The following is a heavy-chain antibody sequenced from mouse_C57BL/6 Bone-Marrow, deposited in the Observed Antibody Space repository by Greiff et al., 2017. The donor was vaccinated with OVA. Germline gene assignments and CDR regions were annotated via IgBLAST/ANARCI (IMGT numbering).Heavy chain of an antibody. CDR2: IWRGGST. V-gene: IGHV2-2*01. J-gene: IGHJ3*01. Sequence: VKLMESGPGLVQPSQSLSITCTVSGFSLTSYGVHWVRQSPGKGLEWLGVIWRGGSTDYNAAFISRLSISKDNSKSQVFFKMNSLQADDTAIYYCARNGYDRGFDYWGQGTLVTVSA. D-gene: IGHD2-2*01. CDR3: ARNGYDRGFDY. CDR1: GFSLTSYG.